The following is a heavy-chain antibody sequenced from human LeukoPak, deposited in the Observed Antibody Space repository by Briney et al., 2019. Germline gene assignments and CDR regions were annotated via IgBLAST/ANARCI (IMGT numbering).Heavy chain of an antibody. CDR2: ISGSGDNT. J-gene: IGHJ3*02. V-gene: IGHV3-23*01. CDR1: GFTFSSYA. D-gene: IGHD5-12*01. CDR3: AKDHGYAGGYAFDI. Sequence: PGGSLRLSCAASGFTFSSYAMTWVRQAPGKGLEWVSVISGSGDNTYHADSVTGRFTISRDNSKNTMYLQMNSLRDEDTVVYYCAKDHGYAGGYAFDIWGQGTMVTVSS.